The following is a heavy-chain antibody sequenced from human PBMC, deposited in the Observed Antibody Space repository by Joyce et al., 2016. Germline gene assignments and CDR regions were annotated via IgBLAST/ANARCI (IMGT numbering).Heavy chain of an antibody. V-gene: IGHV4-34*01. CDR1: GGSLTGSY. D-gene: IGHD3-10*01. Sequence: QVQLRQWGTGLLRPSETLSLSCAVNGGSLTGSYWGWIRQSPGKRLEWIGEVDHSGSATYNPSLKNRVTVSPDTSNNQFSLRLLSAVAADTAMYYCVTTTYFYGSGNYTMSEYWGPGTLVIVSS. CDR3: VTTTYFYGSGNYTMSEY. CDR2: VDHSGSA. J-gene: IGHJ4*02.